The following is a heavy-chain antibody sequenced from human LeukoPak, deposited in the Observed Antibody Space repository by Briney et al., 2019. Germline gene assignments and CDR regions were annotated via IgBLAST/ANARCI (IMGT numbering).Heavy chain of an antibody. J-gene: IGHJ5*02. V-gene: IGHV1-18*01. CDR2: ISAYNGNT. Sequence: ASVKVSCKASGYTFTSYGISWVRQAPGQGLEWMGWISAYNGNTNYAQKLQGRVTMTTDTSTGTAYMELRSLRSDDTAVYYCARVYYDSSGYYDLPSWFDPWGQGTLVTVSS. CDR1: GYTFTSYG. D-gene: IGHD3-22*01. CDR3: ARVYYDSSGYYDLPSWFDP.